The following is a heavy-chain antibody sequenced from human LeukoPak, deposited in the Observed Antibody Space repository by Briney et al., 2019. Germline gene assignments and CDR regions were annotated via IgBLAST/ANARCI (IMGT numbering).Heavy chain of an antibody. V-gene: IGHV4-31*03. CDR2: IYYSGST. D-gene: IGHD5-18*01. CDR1: GGSISSGGYY. J-gene: IGHJ4*02. CDR3: ARPWRGYSYGPLDY. Sequence: PSQTLSLTCTVSGGSISSGGYYWSWIRQHPGKGLEWIGYIYYSGSTYYNPSLKSRVTISVDTSKNQFSLKLSSVTAADTAVYYCARPWRGYSYGPLDYWGQGTLVTVSS.